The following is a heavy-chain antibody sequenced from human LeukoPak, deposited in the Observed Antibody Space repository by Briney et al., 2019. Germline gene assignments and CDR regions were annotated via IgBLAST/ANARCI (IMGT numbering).Heavy chain of an antibody. CDR1: GFTVSSSY. CDR2: IYSGGST. CDR3: AREFYDSGGYYHGLDV. Sequence: QTGGSLRLSCAASGFTVSSSYMSWVRQAPGKGLEWVSVIYSGGSTYHADSVKGRFTISRDNSKNTLSLQMGSLRTEDTAVYYCAREFYDSGGYYHGLDVWGLGTTVTVSS. V-gene: IGHV3-66*01. D-gene: IGHD3-22*01. J-gene: IGHJ6*02.